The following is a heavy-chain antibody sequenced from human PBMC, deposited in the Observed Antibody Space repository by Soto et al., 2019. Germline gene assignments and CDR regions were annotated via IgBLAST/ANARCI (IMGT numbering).Heavy chain of an antibody. CDR1: GGTFSSYA. V-gene: IGHV1-69*01. D-gene: IGHD3-9*01. J-gene: IGHJ6*02. Sequence: QVQLVQSGAEVKKPGSSVKVSCKASGGTFSSYAISWVRQAPGQGLEWMGGIIPIFGTANYAQKFQGRVTFTADESTSTAYMELSSLRSEDTAVYYCASQYFDWLPPYYYYYGMDVWGQGTTVTVSS. CDR3: ASQYFDWLPPYYYYYGMDV. CDR2: IIPIFGTA.